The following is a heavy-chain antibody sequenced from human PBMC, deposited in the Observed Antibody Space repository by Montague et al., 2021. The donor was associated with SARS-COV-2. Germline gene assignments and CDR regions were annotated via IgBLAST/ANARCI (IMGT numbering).Heavy chain of an antibody. D-gene: IGHD3-22*01. J-gene: IGHJ4*02. CDR1: GGSFSGYY. Sequence: SETLSLTCAVYGGSFSGYYWSWIRQPPGKGLEWIGETNHSGSTNXNPSLKSRVTISVDTSKNQFSLKLSSVTAADTAVYYCARRPHYYDSSGYYYPGPQRYYLDYWGQGTLVTVSS. V-gene: IGHV4-34*01. CDR3: ARRPHYYDSSGYYYPGPQRYYLDY. CDR2: TNHSGST.